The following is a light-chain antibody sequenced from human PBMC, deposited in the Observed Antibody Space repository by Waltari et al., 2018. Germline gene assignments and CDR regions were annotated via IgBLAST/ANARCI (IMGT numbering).Light chain of an antibody. J-gene: IGLJ2*01. V-gene: IGLV2-14*03. Sequence: QSALTQPASVSGSPGQSISISCTGTSSDIGGYNYVSWYQQLPGRAPKLMIYDVTSRPSGVSVRFAGSKSGNTASLTISGLQAEDEADYYCSSYSDSTTHDVVFGGGTQLTVL. CDR2: DVT. CDR3: SSYSDSTTHDVV. CDR1: SSDIGGYNY.